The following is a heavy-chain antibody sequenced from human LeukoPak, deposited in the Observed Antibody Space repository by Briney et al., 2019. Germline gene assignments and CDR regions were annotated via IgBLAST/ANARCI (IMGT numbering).Heavy chain of an antibody. V-gene: IGHV3-30*03. Sequence: PGRSLRLSCAASGFTFSSYGMRWARQAPGKGLEWVAVISYDGSNKHYADSVKGRFTISRDNSKNTLYLQMNSLRAEDTAVYYCARGPYPDYWGHGTLVTVSS. J-gene: IGHJ4*01. CDR3: ARGPYPDY. CDR1: GFTFSSYG. CDR2: ISYDGSNK.